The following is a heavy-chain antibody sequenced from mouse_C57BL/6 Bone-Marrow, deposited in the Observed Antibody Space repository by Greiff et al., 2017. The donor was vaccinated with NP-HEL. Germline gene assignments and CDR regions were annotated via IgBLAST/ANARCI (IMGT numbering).Heavy chain of an antibody. CDR1: GYTFTSYW. J-gene: IGHJ1*03. D-gene: IGHD1-1*01. CDR3: ARRYYGSSSHWYFDV. Sequence: QVQLQQPGAELVRPGSSVKLSCKASGYTFTSYWMHWVKQRPIQGLEWIGNIDPSDSETHYNQKFKDKATLTVDKSSSTAYMQLSSLTSEDSAVYYGARRYYGSSSHWYFDVWGTGTTVTVSS. CDR2: IDPSDSET. V-gene: IGHV1-52*01.